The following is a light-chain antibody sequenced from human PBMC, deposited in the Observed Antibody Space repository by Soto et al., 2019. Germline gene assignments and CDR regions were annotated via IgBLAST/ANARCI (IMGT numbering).Light chain of an antibody. J-gene: IGLJ1*01. Sequence: QSALTQPASVSGSPGQSITISCAGTSSDVGAYNFVSWYQQHPGKAPKLVIYEVSNRPSGVSNRFSGSKSDSTASLSISGLQAEDEADYYCCSYASTSTYVFGSGTKVTVL. V-gene: IGLV2-14*01. CDR3: CSYASTSTYV. CDR1: SSDVGAYNF. CDR2: EVS.